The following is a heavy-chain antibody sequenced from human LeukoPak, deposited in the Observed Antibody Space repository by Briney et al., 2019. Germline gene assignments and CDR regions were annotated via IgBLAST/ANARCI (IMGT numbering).Heavy chain of an antibody. Sequence: SCKASGYTFTSYYMHWVRQAPGKGLEWVAVIWYDGSNKYYADSVKGRFTISRDNSKNTLYLQMNSLRAEDTAVYYCARDRYRPIRYCSGGSCYRGAFDIWGQGTMVTVSS. V-gene: IGHV3-33*01. CDR3: ARDRYRPIRYCSGGSCYRGAFDI. CDR2: IWYDGSNK. J-gene: IGHJ3*02. CDR1: GYTFTSYY. D-gene: IGHD2-15*01.